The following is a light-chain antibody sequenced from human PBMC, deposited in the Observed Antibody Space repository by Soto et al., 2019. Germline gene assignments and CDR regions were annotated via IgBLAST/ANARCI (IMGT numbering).Light chain of an antibody. J-gene: IGKJ4*01. CDR2: GAS. V-gene: IGKV3-15*01. CDR1: QSVSSK. CDR3: LQDNSYPLT. Sequence: EIVMTQSTATLSVSPGERATLSCRASQSVSSKLAWYQQKPGQDPRLLIDGASTRATGIPVRFSGSGSCTDFTLTISSLQPEDFATYYCLQDNSYPLTFGGGTKVDIK.